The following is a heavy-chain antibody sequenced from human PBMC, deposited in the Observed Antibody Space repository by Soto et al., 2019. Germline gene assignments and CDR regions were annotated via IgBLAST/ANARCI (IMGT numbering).Heavy chain of an antibody. D-gene: IGHD6-19*01. Sequence: SLRLSCVDSGFTFGSNWMAWVRQAPGKGLEWVATVGQDAREKYYVDSVKGRFAISRDNAKNSLYLQMNSLRADDTAVYYCAKDRRAVIDYWGQGALVTVSS. V-gene: IGHV3-7*01. CDR2: VGQDAREK. CDR1: GFTFGSNW. J-gene: IGHJ4*02. CDR3: AKDRRAVIDY.